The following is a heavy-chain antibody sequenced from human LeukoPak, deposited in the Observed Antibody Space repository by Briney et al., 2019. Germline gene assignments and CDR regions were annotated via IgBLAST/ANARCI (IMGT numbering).Heavy chain of an antibody. V-gene: IGHV3-23*01. J-gene: IGHJ3*02. CDR1: GFTFSSYA. CDR3: AKGLGNWGPGDAFDT. D-gene: IGHD7-27*01. CDR2: ISGSGGST. Sequence: PGGSLRLSCAASGFTFSSYAMSWVRQAPGKGLEWVSGISGSGGSTYYADSVKGRFTISRDNSKNTLYLQMNSLRAEDTAVYYCAKGLGNWGPGDAFDTWGQGTMVTVSS.